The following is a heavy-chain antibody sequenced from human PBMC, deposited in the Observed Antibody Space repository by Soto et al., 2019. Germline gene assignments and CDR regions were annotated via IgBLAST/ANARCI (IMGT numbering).Heavy chain of an antibody. CDR1: GFTFSSYA. CDR3: ANPPITIIVVVTYYFDY. J-gene: IGHJ4*02. D-gene: IGHD3-22*01. CDR2: ISGSGGST. Sequence: EVQLLESGGGLVQPGGSLRLSCAASGFTFSSYAMSWVRQAPGKGLEWVSAISGSGGSTYYADSVKGRFTISRDNSKNTLYLQMNSLRAEDTAVYYCANPPITIIVVVTYYFDYWGQGTLVTVSS. V-gene: IGHV3-23*01.